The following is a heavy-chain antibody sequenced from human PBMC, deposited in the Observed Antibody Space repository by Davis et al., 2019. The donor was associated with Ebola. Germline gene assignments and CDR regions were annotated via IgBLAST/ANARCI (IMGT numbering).Heavy chain of an antibody. D-gene: IGHD6-13*01. CDR1: GGSISSSSYY. CDR2: IYYSGST. V-gene: IGHV4-39*07. Sequence: PSETLSLTCTVSGGSISSSSYYWGWIRQPPGKGLEWIGSIYYSGSTYYNPSLKSRVTISIDTSKNQFSLKVTSVTAADTAIYYCARRGSNWSRALDVWGKGTTVTVSS. CDR3: ARRGSNWSRALDV. J-gene: IGHJ6*04.